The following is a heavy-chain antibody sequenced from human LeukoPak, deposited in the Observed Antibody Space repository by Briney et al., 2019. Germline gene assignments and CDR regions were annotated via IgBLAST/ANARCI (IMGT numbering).Heavy chain of an antibody. D-gene: IGHD2-15*01. J-gene: IGHJ5*01. CDR3: AKYGVVLPPGSHIPHWFYF. CDR2: IFGSDGDT. CDR1: GFTFSNYG. Sequence: PGGSLRLSCAASGFTFSNYGMTWVRQAPGKGLEWVSTIFGSDGDTYYTDSMKGRFTISRDISKNTVYLQMSSLRGDDTAVYYCAKYGVVLPPGSHIPHWFYFWGQGALVTVSS. V-gene: IGHV3-23*01.